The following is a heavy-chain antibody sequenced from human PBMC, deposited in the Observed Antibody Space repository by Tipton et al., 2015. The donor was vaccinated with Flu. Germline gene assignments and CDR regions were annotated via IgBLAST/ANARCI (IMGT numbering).Heavy chain of an antibody. CDR3: ARDTGGTSRFDF. J-gene: IGHJ4*02. V-gene: IGHV3-33*01. CDR1: GFTFSNYG. Sequence: SLRLSCAASGFTFSNYGMHWVRQAPGKGLEWVAVIWFDGSNKHYADSVKGRFTISRDNSKNTLYLQMDSLRAEDTGTYYCARDTGGTSRFDFWGQGTLVTVSS. D-gene: IGHD1-7*01. CDR2: IWFDGSNK.